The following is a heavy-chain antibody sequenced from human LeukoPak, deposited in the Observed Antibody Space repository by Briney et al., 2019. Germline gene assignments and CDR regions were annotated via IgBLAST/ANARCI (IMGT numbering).Heavy chain of an antibody. CDR1: GSSITNYY. Sequence: PSETLSLTCSVSGSSITNYYWSWIRQSPGKGLEWIGYVYYTGRTHYNPSLKSRVMISVDMLRKQFSLSLSSVTAADTAVYFCARTGDGSNYYNYYYMDVWGKGTTVSVSS. D-gene: IGHD5-24*01. CDR2: VYYTGRT. CDR3: ARTGDGSNYYNYYYMDV. V-gene: IGHV4-59*01. J-gene: IGHJ6*03.